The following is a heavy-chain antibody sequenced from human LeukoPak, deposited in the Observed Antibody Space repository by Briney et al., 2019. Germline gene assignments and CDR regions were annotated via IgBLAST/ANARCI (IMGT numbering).Heavy chain of an antibody. CDR3: ARGLYYYDSSGYYRGDAFDI. CDR2: ISAYNGNT. D-gene: IGHD3-22*01. CDR1: GYTFTSYG. J-gene: IGHJ3*02. V-gene: IGHV1-18*01. Sequence: ASVKVSCKASGYTFTSYGISWVRQAPGQGLEWMGWISAYNGNTNYAQKLQGRVTMTTDTSTSTAYMELRSLRSDDTAVYYCARGLYYYDSSGYYRGDAFDIWGQGTMVTVSS.